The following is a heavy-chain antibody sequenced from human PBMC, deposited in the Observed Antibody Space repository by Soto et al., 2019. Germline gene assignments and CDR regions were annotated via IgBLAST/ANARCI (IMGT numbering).Heavy chain of an antibody. CDR3: AGVRGPYCGGECYPPTPNWFDP. CDR2: IYHSGST. V-gene: IGHV4-30-2*01. J-gene: IGHJ5*02. D-gene: IGHD2-21*01. CDR1: GGSISSGGYS. Sequence: QLQLQESGSGLVKPSQTLSLTCAVSGGSISSGGYSWSWIRQPPGKGLEWIGYIYHSGSTYYNQSLKSRVTISVDRSKNQFSLKLSSVTAADSAVYYCAGVRGPYCGGECYPPTPNWFDPWGQGTLVTVSS.